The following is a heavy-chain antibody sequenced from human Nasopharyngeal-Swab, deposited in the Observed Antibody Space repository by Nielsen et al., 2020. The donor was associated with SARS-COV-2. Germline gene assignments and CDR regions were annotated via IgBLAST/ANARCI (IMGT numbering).Heavy chain of an antibody. CDR1: GASISSSNYY. V-gene: IGHV4-39*01. Sequence: SETLSLTCTVSGASISSSNYYWGWIRQPPGKGLEWIGIIYYSGNTYFNPSLKSRVTMSVDTSKHQFSLNLSSVTAADTALYYCARHSSGWSFDYWDHGTLVTVSS. CDR3: ARHSSGWSFDY. J-gene: IGHJ4*01. D-gene: IGHD6-19*01. CDR2: IYYSGNT.